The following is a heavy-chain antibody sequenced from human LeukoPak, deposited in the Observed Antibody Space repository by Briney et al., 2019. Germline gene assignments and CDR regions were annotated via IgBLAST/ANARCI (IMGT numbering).Heavy chain of an antibody. CDR2: IKGGGGDP. CDR1: GFTFSTYA. D-gene: IGHD4-11*01. Sequence: QPGGSLRLSCAVSGFTFSTYAMGWVRQAQGKGMEWVSSIKGGGGDPFYADSVKGRFTISRDSFKNTLFLQLNSLGVEDSAVYYCATGGHDFSPFYWWGQGTLVTVSS. V-gene: IGHV3-23*01. CDR3: ATGGHDFSPFYW. J-gene: IGHJ4*02.